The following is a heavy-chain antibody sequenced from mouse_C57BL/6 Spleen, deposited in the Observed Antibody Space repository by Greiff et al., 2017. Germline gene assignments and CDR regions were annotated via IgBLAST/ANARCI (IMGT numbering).Heavy chain of an antibody. V-gene: IGHV5-16*01. D-gene: IGHD2-12*01. J-gene: IGHJ4*01. Sequence: EVHLVESEGGLVQPGSSMKLSCTASGFTFSDYYMSWVRQVPEKGLEWVANINYDGSSTYYLDSLKSRFIFSRDNAKITLYLQMSSLKSEDTATYYCARDYNAMDYWGQGTSVTVSA. CDR1: GFTFSDYY. CDR2: INYDGSST. CDR3: ARDYNAMDY.